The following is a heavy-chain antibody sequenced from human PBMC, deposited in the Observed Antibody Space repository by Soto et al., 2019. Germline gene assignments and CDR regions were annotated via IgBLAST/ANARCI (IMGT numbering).Heavy chain of an antibody. CDR1: GFTFTGYW. CDR2: VELDGSGQ. Sequence: GGSLRLSCAASGFTFTGYWMSWVRQTPDKGLEWVANVELDGSGQYYVDSVKGRFTISRDNAKNSEYLQMNSLRAEDTAVYFCVRDGPGGFLDYWGLGTLVTVSS. V-gene: IGHV3-7*01. J-gene: IGHJ4*02. CDR3: VRDGPGGFLDY. D-gene: IGHD3-16*01.